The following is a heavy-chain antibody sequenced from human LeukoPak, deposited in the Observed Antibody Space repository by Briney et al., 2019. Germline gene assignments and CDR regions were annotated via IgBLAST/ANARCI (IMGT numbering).Heavy chain of an antibody. Sequence: TSETLSLTCAVYGGSFSGYYWSWIRQPPGKGLEWIGEINHSGSTNYNPSLKSRVTISVDTSKNQFSLKLSSVPAADTAVYYCARSPTITIFGVAKGSFDYWGQGTLVTVSS. V-gene: IGHV4-34*01. CDR2: INHSGST. CDR1: GGSFSGYY. J-gene: IGHJ4*02. D-gene: IGHD3-3*01. CDR3: ARSPTITIFGVAKGSFDY.